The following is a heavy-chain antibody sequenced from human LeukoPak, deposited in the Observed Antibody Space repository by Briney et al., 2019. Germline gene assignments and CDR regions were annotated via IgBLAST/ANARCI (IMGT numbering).Heavy chain of an antibody. Sequence: GGSLRLSCAASGFTFDDYGMSWVRQAPGKGLEWVSGINWSGGSTGYADSVKGRFTISRDNAKNSLYLQMNSLSAEDTALYYCARGLLIVVVPAAMAMRGYNWFDPWGQGTLVTVSS. CDR2: INWSGGST. V-gene: IGHV3-20*04. CDR1: GFTFDDYG. D-gene: IGHD2-2*01. J-gene: IGHJ5*02. CDR3: ARGLLIVVVPAAMAMRGYNWFDP.